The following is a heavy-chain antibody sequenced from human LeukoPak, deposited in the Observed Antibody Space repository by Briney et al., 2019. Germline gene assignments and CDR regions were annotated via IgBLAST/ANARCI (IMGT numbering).Heavy chain of an antibody. CDR2: INLNGGST. D-gene: IGHD2/OR15-2a*01. CDR1: GFTFDYYG. J-gene: IGHJ3*02. V-gene: IGHV3-20*04. CDR3: ARRGGGMNTVINAGAFDI. Sequence: GGSLRLSCVTSGFTFDYYGISWGRQAPGKGLEWVSGINLNGGSTDYADSVKGRFTISRDNAKNSLYLQMNSLKADAPALYCCARRGGGMNTVINAGAFDIWGQGTMVTVSS.